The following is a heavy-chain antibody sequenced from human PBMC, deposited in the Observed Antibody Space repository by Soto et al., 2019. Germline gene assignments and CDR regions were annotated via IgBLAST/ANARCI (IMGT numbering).Heavy chain of an antibody. CDR1: GYTFTSYG. V-gene: IGHV1-18*01. Sequence: QVQLVQSGAEVKKPGASVKVSCKASGYTFTSYGISWVRQAPGQGLEWMGWISAYNGNTNYAQKLQGRVTMTTDTSTSTADMELRSLRSDDTAVYYCARVCGPAAAGIPYYFDYWGQGTLVTVSS. CDR3: ARVCGPAAAGIPYYFDY. D-gene: IGHD6-13*01. CDR2: ISAYNGNT. J-gene: IGHJ4*02.